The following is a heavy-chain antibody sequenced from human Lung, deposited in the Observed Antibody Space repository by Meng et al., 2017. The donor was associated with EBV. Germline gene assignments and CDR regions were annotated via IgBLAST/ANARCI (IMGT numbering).Heavy chain of an antibody. J-gene: IGHJ5*02. Sequence: QVELQPWGAGLLKPSETLSLTCAVYGGSIRFGDYYWSWIRQPPGKGLEWIGYIYDSGSTSYNPSLMSRVTISVDTSRNQFSLKLTSVTAADTAVYYCAREYSSSSGLPGPWGQGTLVTVSS. CDR2: IYDSGST. CDR3: AREYSSSSGLPGP. V-gene: IGHV4-30-4*08. D-gene: IGHD6-6*01. CDR1: GGSIRFGDYY.